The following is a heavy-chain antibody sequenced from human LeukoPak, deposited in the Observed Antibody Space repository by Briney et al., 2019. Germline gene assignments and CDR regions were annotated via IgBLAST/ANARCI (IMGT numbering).Heavy chain of an antibody. D-gene: IGHD3-10*01. CDR2: IYYKSST. J-gene: IGHJ4*02. V-gene: IGHV4-31*03. Sequence: PSETLSLTCTVSGGSISSGGYFWSWIRQHPGKGLEWIGYIYYKSSTYFNPSLRSRLTMSVDTSKNQFSLKLSSVTAADTAVYYCASFEYDSGSFDYWGQGTLVTVSS. CDR1: GGSISSGGYF. CDR3: ASFEYDSGSFDY.